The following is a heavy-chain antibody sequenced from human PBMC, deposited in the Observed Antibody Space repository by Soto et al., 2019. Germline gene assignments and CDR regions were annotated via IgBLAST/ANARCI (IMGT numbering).Heavy chain of an antibody. J-gene: IGHJ4*02. Sequence: SETLSLTCAVSGGSISSSNWWSWVRQPPGKGLEWIGEIYHSGSTNYNPSLKSRVTISVDKSKNQFSLKLSSVTAADTAVYYCARVKGDWHVRRVSYFDYWGQGTLVTVSS. CDR1: GGSISSSNW. D-gene: IGHD2-21*02. CDR2: IYHSGST. V-gene: IGHV4-4*02. CDR3: ARVKGDWHVRRVSYFDY.